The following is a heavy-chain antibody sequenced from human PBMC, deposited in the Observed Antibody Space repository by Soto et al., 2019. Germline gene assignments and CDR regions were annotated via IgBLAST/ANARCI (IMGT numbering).Heavy chain of an antibody. CDR2: INAGNGNT. CDR1: GYTFTNYA. J-gene: IGHJ4*02. Sequence: QVQLVQSGAEVKTPGASVKVSCKASGYTFTNYAINWVRQAPGQSLEWMGWINAGNGNTKYSQKFQGRVTITRDTSASTAYMDLSSLRSEDTAVYYCARDCGGEYWGQGTLVTVSS. D-gene: IGHD2-15*01. CDR3: ARDCGGEY. V-gene: IGHV1-3*01.